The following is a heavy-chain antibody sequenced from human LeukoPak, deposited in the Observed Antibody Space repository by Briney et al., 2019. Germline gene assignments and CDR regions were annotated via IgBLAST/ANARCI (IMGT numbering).Heavy chain of an antibody. CDR3: AKGRGDGYSYPLLFDY. D-gene: IGHD5-24*01. Sequence: ASVKVSCKASGYTFTTYGISWVRQAPGQGLEWMGWISAYNGNTNYAQKLQGSVTMTTHTSTSTAYMDLRSLRSDDTAVYYCAKGRGDGYSYPLLFDYWGQGTLVTVSS. V-gene: IGHV1-18*01. CDR2: ISAYNGNT. CDR1: GYTFTTYG. J-gene: IGHJ4*02.